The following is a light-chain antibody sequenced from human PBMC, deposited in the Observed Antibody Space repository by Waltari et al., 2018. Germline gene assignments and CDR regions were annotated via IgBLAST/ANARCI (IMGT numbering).Light chain of an antibody. CDR2: GND. Sequence: QSVLTQPPSLSGTPGQRVTISCSGSNSNIGSNTVDWYQVLPGTAPKLLIHGNDQRPSVVPDRFSGSKFCASGSLAISGLQPVDESEYYCAAWDESLKGWVFGGGTRLTVL. V-gene: IGLV1-44*01. CDR3: AAWDESLKGWV. CDR1: NSNIGSNT. J-gene: IGLJ3*02.